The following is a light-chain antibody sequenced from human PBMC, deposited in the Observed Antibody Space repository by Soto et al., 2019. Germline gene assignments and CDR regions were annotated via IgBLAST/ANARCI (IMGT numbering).Light chain of an antibody. CDR2: GAT. J-gene: IGKJ1*01. CDR1: QSVSSN. V-gene: IGKV3-20*01. Sequence: EIVMTQSPATLSVSPGERATLSCRASQSVSSNLAWYQQKPGQAPRLLIYGATSRATGIPDRFSGSGSGTDFTLTISRLEPEDFAMYYCHQYGRSPRGTFGQGTKVEIK. CDR3: HQYGRSPRGT.